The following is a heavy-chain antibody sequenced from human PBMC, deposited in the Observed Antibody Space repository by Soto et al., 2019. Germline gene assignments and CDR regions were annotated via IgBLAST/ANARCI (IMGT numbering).Heavy chain of an antibody. CDR1: GYSFTSHY. J-gene: IGHJ6*02. CDR2: INPSSGSA. CDR3: ARARTISSSYYCGMDV. V-gene: IGHV1-46*01. D-gene: IGHD3-3*01. Sequence: QVQLVQSGAEVKKPGASVRVSCRASGYSFTSHYVHWVRQAPGPGLEWMGIINPSSGSANYAQRIQGRGTMTRDTSTSTVYMELSSLRSEDTAVYYCARARTISSSYYCGMDVWGQGTTVTVS.